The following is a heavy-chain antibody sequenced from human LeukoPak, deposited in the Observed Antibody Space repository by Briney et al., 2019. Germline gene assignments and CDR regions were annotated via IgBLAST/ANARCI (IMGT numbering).Heavy chain of an antibody. D-gene: IGHD6-13*01. CDR3: ARDRGIAAAGN. Sequence: GGSLRLSCAASGFTFSSYSMNWVRQAPGKGREWVSYISSSSSTIYYADSVKGRFTISRDNAKNSLYLQMNSLRAEDTAVYSCARDRGIAAAGNWGQGTLVTVSS. CDR2: ISSSSSTI. J-gene: IGHJ4*02. V-gene: IGHV3-48*01. CDR1: GFTFSSYS.